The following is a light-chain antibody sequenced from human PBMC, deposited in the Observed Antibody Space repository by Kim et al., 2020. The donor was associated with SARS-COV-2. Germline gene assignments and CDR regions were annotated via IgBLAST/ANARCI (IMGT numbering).Light chain of an antibody. J-gene: IGLJ2*01. V-gene: IGLV1-47*01. CDR1: RSTIGTNY. CDR2: RDN. Sequence: QSVLTQPPSASGTPGQRVTISCSGSRSTIGTNYVYWHQQLPGTAPKLLIYRDNERPSGVPDRFSGSKSGTSVSLAISGLRSEDEADYYCATWDDSLSVVFGGGTQLTVL. CDR3: ATWDDSLSVV.